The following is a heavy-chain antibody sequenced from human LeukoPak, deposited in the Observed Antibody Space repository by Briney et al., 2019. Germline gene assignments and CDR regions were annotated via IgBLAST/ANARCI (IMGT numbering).Heavy chain of an antibody. V-gene: IGHV3-49*03. CDR1: GFTFGDYA. Sequence: GGSQRLSCTASGFTFGDYAMSWFRQAPGKGLEWVGFIRSKAYGGTTEYAASVKGRFTISRDDSKSIAYLQMNSLKTEDTAVYYCTRARVVVITCDYWGQGTLVTVSS. D-gene: IGHD3-22*01. J-gene: IGHJ4*01. CDR3: TRARVVVITCDY. CDR2: IRSKAYGGTT.